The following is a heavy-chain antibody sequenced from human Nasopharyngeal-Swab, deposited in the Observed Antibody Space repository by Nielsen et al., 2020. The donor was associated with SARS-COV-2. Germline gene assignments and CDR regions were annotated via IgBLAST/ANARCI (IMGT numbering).Heavy chain of an antibody. Sequence: SETLSLTCTVSGGSISSYYWSWIRQPPGKGLEWIGYNYYSGSTNYNPSLKSRVTISVDTSKNQFSLKLSSVTAADTAVYYCARVYSTTAHYYYGMDVWGQGTTVTVSS. CDR3: ARVYSTTAHYYYGMDV. D-gene: IGHD2-2*01. CDR1: GGSISSYY. V-gene: IGHV4-59*01. CDR2: NYYSGST. J-gene: IGHJ6*02.